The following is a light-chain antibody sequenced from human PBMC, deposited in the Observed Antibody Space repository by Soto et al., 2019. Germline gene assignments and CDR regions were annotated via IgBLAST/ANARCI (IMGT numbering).Light chain of an antibody. CDR3: QQANSFPQT. CDR1: QAISTW. V-gene: IGKV1D-12*01. CDR2: AAS. Sequence: DIQMTQSPSSVSASVGDRVTITCRASQAISTWLAWYQQKPGKAPKLLIYAASNLQTGVPSRFSGSGSGTDFTLTISSLQPEDFATYNCQQANSFPQTFGQGTKVEIK. J-gene: IGKJ1*01.